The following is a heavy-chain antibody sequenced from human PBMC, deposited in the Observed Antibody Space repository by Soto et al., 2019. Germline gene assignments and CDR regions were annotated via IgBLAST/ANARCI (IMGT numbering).Heavy chain of an antibody. CDR2: ISGSGGST. J-gene: IGHJ6*02. D-gene: IGHD3-9*01. V-gene: IGHV3-23*01. CDR3: AKDSRYFSPQDGMDV. CDR1: GFTFSGYA. Sequence: GGSLRLSCAASGFTFSGYAMSWVRQAPGKGLEWVSAISGSGGSTYYADSVKGRFTISRDNSKNTLYLQMNSLRAEDTAVYYCAKDSRYFSPQDGMDVWGQGTTVTVSS.